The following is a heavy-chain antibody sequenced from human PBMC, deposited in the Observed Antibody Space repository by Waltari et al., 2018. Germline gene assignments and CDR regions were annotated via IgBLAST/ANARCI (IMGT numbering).Heavy chain of an antibody. CDR3: ARDDXXIAALQY. V-gene: IGHV3-33*01. D-gene: IGHD6-6*01. J-gene: IGHJ4*02. Sequence: QVQLVESGGXVVQPGRSLXLSCEAXGCDXDNYGMHWVRQAPGKGLDWVAIICFDGTXTSDAESVXGRFXISXDSSXXTXYLQMNSLXXEDTXVYYCARDDXXIAALQYXGQGTLVTVXS. CDR2: ICFDGTXT. CDR1: GCDXDNYG.